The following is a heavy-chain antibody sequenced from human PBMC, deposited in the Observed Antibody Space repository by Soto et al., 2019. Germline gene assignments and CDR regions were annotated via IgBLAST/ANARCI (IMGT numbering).Heavy chain of an antibody. V-gene: IGHV4-30-4*01. CDR1: GGSISSADYY. CDR2: IYYTGSA. CDR3: ARRRGFPYYYGMDV. D-gene: IGHD5-12*01. J-gene: IGHJ6*02. Sequence: SETLSLTCTVSGGSISSADYYWSWIRQPPGKGLEWIGYIYYTGSAYYNPSLKSRVTMSVDTSKNQFSLKVTSVTAADTAVYYCARRRGFPYYYGMDVWGQGTTVTVSS.